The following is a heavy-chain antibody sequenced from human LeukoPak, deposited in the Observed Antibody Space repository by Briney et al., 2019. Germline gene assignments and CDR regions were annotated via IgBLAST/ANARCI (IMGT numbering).Heavy chain of an antibody. CDR2: ISAYNGNT. V-gene: IGHV1-18*01. D-gene: IGHD1-1*01. CDR3: ARVPGTPYYYGMDV. J-gene: IGHJ6*02. CDR1: GYTFTSYG. Sequence: GASVKVSFTASGYTFTSYGISWVRQAPGQGLEWMGWISAYNGNTNYAQKLQGRVTMTTDTSTSTAYMELRSLRSDDTAVYYCARVPGTPYYYGMDVWGQGTTVTVSS.